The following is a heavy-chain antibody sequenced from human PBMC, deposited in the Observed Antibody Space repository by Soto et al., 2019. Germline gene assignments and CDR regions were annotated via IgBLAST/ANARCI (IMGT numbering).Heavy chain of an antibody. CDR2: MNPNSGDT. V-gene: IGHV1-8*01. J-gene: IGHJ6*03. CDR1: GYTFSSYD. D-gene: IGHD3-10*01. CDR3: ARGLKFTTPLARGVNPYYYYYMDV. Sequence: QVQLVQSGAEVKKPGASVKVSCKASGYTFSSYDINWVRQATGQGLEWMGWMNPNSGDTNYPQKFQGRVTMTRNTSIATAYMELSSLRSEDTAVYYCARGLKFTTPLARGVNPYYYYYMDVWGEGTTVTVSS.